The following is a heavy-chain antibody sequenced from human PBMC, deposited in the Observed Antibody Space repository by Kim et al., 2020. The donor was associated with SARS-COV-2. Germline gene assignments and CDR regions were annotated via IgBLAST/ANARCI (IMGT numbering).Heavy chain of an antibody. CDR2: ISWNSGSI. D-gene: IGHD3-10*01. J-gene: IGHJ6*02. CDR3: AKGISPMVRGGGGMDV. CDR1: GFTFDDYA. Sequence: GGSLRLSCAASGFTFDDYAMHWVRQAPGKGLEWVSGISWNSGSIGYADSVKGKFTISRDNAKNSLYLQMNSLRAEDTALYYCAKGISPMVRGGGGMDVWGHGTTFTVSS. V-gene: IGHV3-9*01.